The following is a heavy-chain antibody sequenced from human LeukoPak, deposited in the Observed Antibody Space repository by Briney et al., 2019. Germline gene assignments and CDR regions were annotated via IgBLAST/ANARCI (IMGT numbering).Heavy chain of an antibody. Sequence: PSETLSLTCTVSSYSISSGYYWGWIRPPPGKGLEWIGYIYYSGSTNYNPSLKSRVTISVDTSKNQFSLKLSSVTAADTAVYYCARGGYSYGFRVGAFDIWGQGTMVTVSS. V-gene: IGHV4-61*01. CDR2: IYYSGST. CDR1: SYSISSGYY. CDR3: ARGGYSYGFRVGAFDI. D-gene: IGHD5-18*01. J-gene: IGHJ3*02.